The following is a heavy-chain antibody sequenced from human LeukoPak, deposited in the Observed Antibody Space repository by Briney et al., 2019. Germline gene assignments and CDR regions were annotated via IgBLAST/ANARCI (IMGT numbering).Heavy chain of an antibody. Sequence: SETLSLTCTVSGGSISGYYWKWIRQPPGKGLEWVGYIAYNGNTNYSPTLKSRLTTSVDTSKNQFSLRLRSVTAADTAVYYCARAGTSGWYGEYWGQGTLVTVSS. V-gene: IGHV4-59*01. CDR1: GGSISGYY. CDR2: IAYNGNT. D-gene: IGHD6-19*01. CDR3: ARAGTSGWYGEY. J-gene: IGHJ4*02.